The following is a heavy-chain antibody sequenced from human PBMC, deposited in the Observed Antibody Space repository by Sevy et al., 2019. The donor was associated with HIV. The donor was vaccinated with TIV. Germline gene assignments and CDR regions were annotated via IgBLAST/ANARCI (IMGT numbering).Heavy chain of an antibody. CDR1: GGSISSYY. V-gene: IGHV4-59*01. CDR2: IYYSGST. Sequence: SEALSLTCTVSGGSISSYYWSWIRQPPGKGLEWIGNIYYSGSTNYNPSLRSRVTISVDTSKNQFSLKLSSLTAADTAVYYCARDRGYSGYDYDYWGQGTLVTVSS. CDR3: ARDRGYSGYDYDY. J-gene: IGHJ4*02. D-gene: IGHD5-12*01.